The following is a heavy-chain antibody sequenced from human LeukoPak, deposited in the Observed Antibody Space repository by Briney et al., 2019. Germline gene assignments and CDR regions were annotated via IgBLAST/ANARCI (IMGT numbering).Heavy chain of an antibody. CDR1: GFTFRSYW. V-gene: IGHV3-74*01. J-gene: IGHJ6*02. CDR2: TNSDGSTT. CDR3: ARDKSMGYGMDV. D-gene: IGHD6-6*01. Sequence: GGSLRLSCAASGFTFRSYWMHWVRQVPGKGLVWVSRTNSDGSTTIYADSVKGRFTMSRDNAKNMLHLQMNSLRAEDTAVYYCARDKSMGYGMDVRGQGTRSPSP.